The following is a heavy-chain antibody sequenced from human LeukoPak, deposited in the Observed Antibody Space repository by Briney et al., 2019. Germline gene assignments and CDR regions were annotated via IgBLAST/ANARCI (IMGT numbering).Heavy chain of an antibody. D-gene: IGHD1-26*01. CDR1: GYTFTSYG. V-gene: IGHV1-18*01. CDR3: ARDSGSYFHDAFDI. J-gene: IGHJ3*02. Sequence: ASVKVSCKASGYTFTSYGISWVRQAPGQGLEWMGWISAYNGNTNYAQKLQGRVTMTTDTSTSTAYMEPRSLRSDDTAVYYCARDSGSYFHDAFDIWGQGTMVTVSS. CDR2: ISAYNGNT.